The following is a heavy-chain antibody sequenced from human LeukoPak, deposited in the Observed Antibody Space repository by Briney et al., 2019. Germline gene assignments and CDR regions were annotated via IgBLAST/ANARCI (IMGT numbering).Heavy chain of an antibody. CDR1: DASITSYY. V-gene: IGHV4-59*08. Sequence: PSETLSLTCTVSDASITSYYWSWVRQPPGKGLEGIGYIYYGGSTHYNPSLKSRVTISVATSNTKFSLKLSSVTAADTALYYCARGYTWSSGSPDYWGRGTLVTVSS. D-gene: IGHD5-12*01. CDR2: IYYGGST. CDR3: ARGYTWSSGSPDY. J-gene: IGHJ4*02.